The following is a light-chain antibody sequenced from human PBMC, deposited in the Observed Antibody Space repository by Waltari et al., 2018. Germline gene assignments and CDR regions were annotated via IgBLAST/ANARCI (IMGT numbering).Light chain of an antibody. CDR3: QQSYNAPRT. J-gene: IGKJ3*01. V-gene: IGKV1-39*01. CDR2: AAS. Sequence: DIQMTQSPSSLSASVGDRVTITCRASQSVSTYLNWYQQKPGKAPNLMIYAASTLQSGGPSRFSGSGSETDFTLTISSLQPEDFATYYCQQSYNAPRTFGLGTKVDIK. CDR1: QSVSTY.